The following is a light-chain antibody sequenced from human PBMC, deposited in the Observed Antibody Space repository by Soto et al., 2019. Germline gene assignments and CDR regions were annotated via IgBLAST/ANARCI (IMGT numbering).Light chain of an antibody. Sequence: IVLTQSPATLSLSPGERATLSCRASQSVSSNLAWYQQKPGQAPRLLIYAASSRATGIPDRFSGSGSGTDFTLTISRLEPEDFAVYYCQQYGNLRQTFGQGTKVDIK. CDR2: AAS. J-gene: IGKJ1*01. CDR1: QSVSSN. CDR3: QQYGNLRQT. V-gene: IGKV3-20*01.